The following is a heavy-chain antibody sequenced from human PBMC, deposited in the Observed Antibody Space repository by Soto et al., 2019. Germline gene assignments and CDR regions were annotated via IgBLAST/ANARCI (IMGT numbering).Heavy chain of an antibody. V-gene: IGHV1-18*01. J-gene: IGHJ6*02. Sequence: QVQLVQSGAEVKKPGASVKVSCKASGYTFTSYGISWVRQAPGQGLEWMGWISAYNGNTNYAQKLQGRVTMTTDTSTSTAYMELRSLRSDDTAVYYCAREVKYPGYSYSRYGMDVWGQGTTVTVSS. D-gene: IGHD5-18*01. CDR2: ISAYNGNT. CDR1: GYTFTSYG. CDR3: AREVKYPGYSYSRYGMDV.